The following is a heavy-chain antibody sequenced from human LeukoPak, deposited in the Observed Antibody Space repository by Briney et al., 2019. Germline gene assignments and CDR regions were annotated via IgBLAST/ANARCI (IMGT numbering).Heavy chain of an antibody. CDR3: ARVNCGGDCYSDRGAFDI. J-gene: IGHJ3*02. CDR2: IIPIFGTA. CDR1: GYTFTGYY. Sequence: ASVKVSCKASGYTFTGYYMHWVRQAPGQGLEWMGGIIPIFGTANYAQKFQGRVTITADESTSTAYMELSSVRSKDTAVYYCARVNCGGDCYSDRGAFDIWGQGTMVTVSS. D-gene: IGHD2-21*02. V-gene: IGHV1-69*13.